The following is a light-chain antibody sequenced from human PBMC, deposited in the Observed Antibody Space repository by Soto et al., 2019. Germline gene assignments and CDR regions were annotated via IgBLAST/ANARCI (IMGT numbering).Light chain of an antibody. CDR3: EQTYSTPVT. Sequence: DIQMTQSPSSLSASVGDRVTVTCRTSQNIYNYLNWYQQKPGKAPKLLIYAASSVQSGVPLRFSGTGSGTDFTLTISSLQPEDFATYYCEQTYSTPVTVGQRTRLEVK. CDR1: QNIYNY. J-gene: IGKJ5*01. V-gene: IGKV1-39*01. CDR2: AAS.